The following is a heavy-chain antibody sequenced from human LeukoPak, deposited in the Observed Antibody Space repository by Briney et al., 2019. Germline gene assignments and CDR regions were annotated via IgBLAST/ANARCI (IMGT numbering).Heavy chain of an antibody. CDR3: ARQRYYGSGSYSLNWFDP. D-gene: IGHD3-10*01. V-gene: IGHV4-39*01. Sequence: NPSETLSLTCTVSGGSISSGSYYWGWIRQPPGKGLEWIGSIYYSETTYYNPSLKSRVTISVDTSKSQFSLRLSSVTAADTAVYYCARQRYYGSGSYSLNWFDPWGQGTLVTVSS. J-gene: IGHJ5*02. CDR1: GGSISSGSYY. CDR2: IYYSETT.